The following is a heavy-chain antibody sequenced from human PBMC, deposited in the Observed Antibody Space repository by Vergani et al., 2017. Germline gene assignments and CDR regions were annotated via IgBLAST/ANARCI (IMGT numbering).Heavy chain of an antibody. D-gene: IGHD5-12*01. CDR3: VKDAWGYENLFDS. J-gene: IGHJ5*01. CDR1: GFTFSTYA. V-gene: IGHV3-23*01. CDR2: LTGGGGST. Sequence: EVQLLESGGSLKQPGGSVRLSCAASGFTFSTYAMHWVRQAPGKGLEWVSALTGGGGSTYYADSFKGRFIISRDNSRDTLYLQMNSLRPEDTATYYCVKDAWGYENLFDSWGQGTLVTVSS.